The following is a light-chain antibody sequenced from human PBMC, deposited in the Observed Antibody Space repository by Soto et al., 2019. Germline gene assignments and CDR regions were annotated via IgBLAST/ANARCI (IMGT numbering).Light chain of an antibody. J-gene: IGLJ1*01. CDR2: EVS. Sequence: QSVLTQPAYVSGSPGQSITISCTGTSSDVGGYDYVSWYQLHPGKAPKLMVFEVSNRPSGVSYRFSGSKSGNTASLTISGLQAEDEAGYFCSSYSISTAYLFGTGTKLPVL. V-gene: IGLV2-14*01. CDR1: SSDVGGYDY. CDR3: SSYSISTAYL.